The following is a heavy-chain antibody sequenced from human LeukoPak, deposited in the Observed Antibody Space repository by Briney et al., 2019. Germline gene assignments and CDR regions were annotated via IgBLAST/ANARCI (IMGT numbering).Heavy chain of an antibody. J-gene: IGHJ6*03. CDR1: GGSISYNY. Sequence: PSETLSLTCTVSGGSISYNYWSWIRQPPGKGLEWIGYMYNSGSTNYNPSLKSRVTISLDTSKNQFSLKLRSVTAADTAVYYCARVTSRAATGYFGSRNDNYYYYMDVWDTGTTVTVSS. V-gene: IGHV4-59*01. CDR3: ARVTSRAATGYFGSRNDNYYYYMDV. D-gene: IGHD6-13*01. CDR2: MYNSGST.